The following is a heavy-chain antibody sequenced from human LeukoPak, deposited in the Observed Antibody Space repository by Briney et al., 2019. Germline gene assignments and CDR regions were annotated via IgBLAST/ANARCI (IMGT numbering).Heavy chain of an antibody. CDR3: ARVGRITMVRGVSGLPRYYYYMDV. CDR1: GFTFSSYT. Sequence: QSGGSLRLSCAASGFTFSSYTMNWVRQAPGKGLEWVANIKQDGSEKYYVDSVKGRFTISRDNAKNSLYLQMNSLRAEDTAVYYCARVGRITMVRGVSGLPRYYYYMDVWGKGTTVTISS. V-gene: IGHV3-7*01. J-gene: IGHJ6*03. CDR2: IKQDGSEK. D-gene: IGHD3-10*01.